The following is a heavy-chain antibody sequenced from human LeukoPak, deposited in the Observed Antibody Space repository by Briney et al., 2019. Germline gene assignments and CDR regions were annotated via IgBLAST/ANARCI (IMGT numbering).Heavy chain of an antibody. CDR3: ARIGLTTSNFDY. CDR1: GFTFSTYA. Sequence: GGSLRLSCAPSGFTFSTYAMGWVRQAPGKGLEWVSSISANGAGAYYADSVKGRATISRDNSKNMLYLQMNSLRADDTAIYYCARIGLTTSNFDYWGQGTLVTVSS. D-gene: IGHD3-3*01. V-gene: IGHV3-23*01. J-gene: IGHJ4*02. CDR2: ISANGAGA.